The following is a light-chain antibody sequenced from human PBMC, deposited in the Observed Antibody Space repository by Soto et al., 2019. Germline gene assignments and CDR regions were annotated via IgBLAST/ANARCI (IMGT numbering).Light chain of an antibody. CDR1: QSVLYSSNNKNY. J-gene: IGKJ3*01. CDR3: QQYYSPGEKFT. V-gene: IGKV4-1*01. Sequence: DIVMTQSPDSLAVSLGERATINCKSSQSVLYSSNNKNYLAWYQQKPGQPPKLLIYWASTRESGVPDRFSGSGSGTDFTLTISSLQAEDVAVYYCQQYYSPGEKFTFGPGTKVDIK. CDR2: WAS.